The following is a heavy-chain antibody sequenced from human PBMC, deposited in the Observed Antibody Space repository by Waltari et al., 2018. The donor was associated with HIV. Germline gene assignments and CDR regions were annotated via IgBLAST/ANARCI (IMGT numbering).Heavy chain of an antibody. CDR2: IGRNGSA. V-gene: IGHV3-23*01. CDR1: GFILNTYD. Sequence: EVQLSESGGELVQPGGSLRLSCAASGFILNTYDMSWVRRAPGKGLEWVSSIGRNGSAVYTDAVRGRFTISRDAAQGVLYLQMNSLRVEDTATYYCVKDLWVAVTGTSEEDFWGQGTLVTVSS. D-gene: IGHD6-19*01. CDR3: VKDLWVAVTGTSEEDF. J-gene: IGHJ4*02.